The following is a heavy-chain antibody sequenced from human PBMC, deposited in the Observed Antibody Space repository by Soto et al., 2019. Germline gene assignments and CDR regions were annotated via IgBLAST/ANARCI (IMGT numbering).Heavy chain of an antibody. Sequence: QVQLQESGPGLVKPSQTLSLTCTVSGGSISSGGYYWSWIRQHPGKGLEWIGYIYYSGSTYYNPALKSRVTISVDTSKNQFSLKRSSVTAADTAVYYCARGVTMVRGVSHTPYFDYWGQGTLVTVSS. J-gene: IGHJ4*02. CDR1: GGSISSGGYY. D-gene: IGHD3-10*01. CDR3: ARGVTMVRGVSHTPYFDY. V-gene: IGHV4-31*03. CDR2: IYYSGST.